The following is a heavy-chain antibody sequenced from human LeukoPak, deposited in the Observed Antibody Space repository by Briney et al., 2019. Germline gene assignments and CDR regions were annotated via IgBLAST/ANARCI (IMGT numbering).Heavy chain of an antibody. CDR3: ARGQIDDFWSGYWGDYDAFDI. CDR1: GYTFTSYY. J-gene: IGHJ3*02. CDR2: INPSGGST. V-gene: IGHV1-46*01. D-gene: IGHD3-3*01. Sequence: GASVKVSCKASGYTFTSYYMHWVRQAPGQGLEWMGIINPSGGSTSYAQKFQGRVTMTRNTSISTAYMELSSLRSEDTAVYYCARGQIDDFWSGYWGDYDAFDIWGQGTMVTVSS.